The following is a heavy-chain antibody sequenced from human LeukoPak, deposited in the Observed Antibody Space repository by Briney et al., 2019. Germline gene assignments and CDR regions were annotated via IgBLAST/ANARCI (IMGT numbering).Heavy chain of an antibody. CDR2: ISAYNGNT. J-gene: IGHJ4*02. CDR3: ARDYYDSSGCSY. CDR1: GYTFTSYD. Sequence: ASVKVSCKASGYTFTSYDINWVRQATGQGLEWMGWISAYNGNTNYAQKLQGRVTMTTDTSTSTAYMELRSLRSDDTAVYYCARDYYDSSGCSYWGQGTLVTVSS. D-gene: IGHD3-22*01. V-gene: IGHV1-18*01.